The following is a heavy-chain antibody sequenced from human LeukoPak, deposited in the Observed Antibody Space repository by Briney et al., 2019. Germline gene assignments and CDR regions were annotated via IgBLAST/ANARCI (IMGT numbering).Heavy chain of an antibody. CDR2: ISSSGSTI. D-gene: IGHD2-2*02. CDR3: ARDLGYCTSTSCYSLYGMDV. CDR1: GFTFSSYE. V-gene: IGHV3-48*03. J-gene: IGHJ6*04. Sequence: GSLRLSCAASGFTFSSYEMNWVRQAPGKGLEWVSYISSSGSTIYYADSVKGRFTISRGNAKNSLYLQMNSLRAEDTAVYYCARDLGYCTSTSCYSLYGMDVWGKGTTVTVSS.